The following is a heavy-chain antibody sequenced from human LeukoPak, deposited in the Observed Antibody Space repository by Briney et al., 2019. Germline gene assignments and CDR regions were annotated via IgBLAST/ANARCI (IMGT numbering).Heavy chain of an antibody. Sequence: GGSLRLSCAASRFTFSTYWMHWVRQAPGKGLEWVSGINWNGGSTGYADSVKGRFTISRDNAKNSLYLQMNSLRAEDTALYYCARDLGGAAAGTPFDYWGQGTLVTVSS. D-gene: IGHD6-13*01. J-gene: IGHJ4*02. CDR3: ARDLGGAAAGTPFDY. CDR2: INWNGGST. CDR1: RFTFSTYW. V-gene: IGHV3-20*04.